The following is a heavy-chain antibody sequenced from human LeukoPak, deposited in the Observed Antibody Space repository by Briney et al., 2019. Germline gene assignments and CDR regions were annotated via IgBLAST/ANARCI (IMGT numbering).Heavy chain of an antibody. CDR2: IYPAEYES. CDR1: GYSISNYW. V-gene: IGHV5-51*01. D-gene: IGHD1-26*01. CDR3: ARRNSGSRFDY. J-gene: IGHJ4*02. Sequence: KRGESLKISCKGSGYSISNYWIAWVRQMPGKRLEWMGIIYPAEYESRYSPSFEGQVTMSADNSISTAYLQWTSLKASDTAMYYCARRNSGSRFDYWGQGILVTVSS.